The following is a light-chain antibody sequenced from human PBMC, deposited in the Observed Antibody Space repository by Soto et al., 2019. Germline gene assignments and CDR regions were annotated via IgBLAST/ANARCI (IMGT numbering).Light chain of an antibody. CDR1: QGISTY. Sequence: DIQMTQSPSSLAASVGDRVTISCRASQGISTYLAWYQQKPGKAPKLLIYATSTLQSGVSSRFTGSGSWTDFTLTISSLQPEDVATYYCQKYNWPPFTFGPGTKVDI. CDR2: ATS. CDR3: QKYNWPPFT. J-gene: IGKJ3*01. V-gene: IGKV1-27*01.